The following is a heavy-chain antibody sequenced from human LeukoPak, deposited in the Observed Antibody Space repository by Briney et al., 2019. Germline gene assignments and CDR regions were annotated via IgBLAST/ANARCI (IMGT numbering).Heavy chain of an antibody. Sequence: PSETLSLTCTVSGGSISNYYWSWIRQPPGKGLECIGYINYSGNTNYNPSLKSRVTISVDSSKNQFSLRLTSVTAADTAVYFCAREGRQDYVYFDYWGQGALVTVSS. CDR3: AREGRQDYVYFDY. D-gene: IGHD4-17*01. J-gene: IGHJ4*02. CDR1: GGSISNYY. V-gene: IGHV4-59*01. CDR2: INYSGNT.